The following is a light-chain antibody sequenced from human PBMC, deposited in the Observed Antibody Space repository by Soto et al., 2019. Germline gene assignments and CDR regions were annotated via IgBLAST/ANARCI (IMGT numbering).Light chain of an antibody. CDR3: QQYNNWPPYT. J-gene: IGKJ2*01. CDR1: QSISYN. V-gene: IGKV3-15*01. Sequence: EIVLTQSPATLSLSPGERATLSCRASQSISYNLAWYQQKSGQAPRLLIYGASTRATGVPARFSGSGSGTEFTLTITSLQSEDFAIYYCQQYNNWPPYTFGQGTKLEIK. CDR2: GAS.